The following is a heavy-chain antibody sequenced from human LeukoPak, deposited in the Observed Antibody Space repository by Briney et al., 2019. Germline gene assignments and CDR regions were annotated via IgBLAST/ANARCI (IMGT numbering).Heavy chain of an antibody. J-gene: IGHJ3*02. CDR1: GGTFSNHA. Sequence: PGASVKVSCKPSGGTFSNHAINWVRQTPGQGLEWMGGIIPVFGFGTTKYAQKFQGRVTITTDESTTTARMELNSLIVEDMAVYYCARIYSDCWSGYHDAFDIWGQGTVVTVSS. V-gene: IGHV1-69*05. D-gene: IGHD3-3*01. CDR2: IIPVFGFGTT. CDR3: ARIYSDCWSGYHDAFDI.